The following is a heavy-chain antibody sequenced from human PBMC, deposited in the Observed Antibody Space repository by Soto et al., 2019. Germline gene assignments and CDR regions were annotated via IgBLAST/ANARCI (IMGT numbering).Heavy chain of an antibody. J-gene: IGHJ4*02. CDR3: ARGGEYSGYVPDY. Sequence: ASVKVSCKASGYTFTRYDINWVRQATGQGLEWMGWMNPNSGNTGYAQKIQGRVTMTRNTSISTAYMELRSLSSEDTAVYYCARGGEYSGYVPDYRGQGTLVTVSS. V-gene: IGHV1-8*01. CDR2: MNPNSGNT. CDR1: GYTFTRYD. D-gene: IGHD5-12*01.